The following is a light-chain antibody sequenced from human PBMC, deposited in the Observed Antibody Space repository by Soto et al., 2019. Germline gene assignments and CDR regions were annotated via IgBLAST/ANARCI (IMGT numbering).Light chain of an antibody. V-gene: IGLV1-47*02. CDR3: AARDDSRSGPV. CDR1: RSNIGTNY. CDR2: STN. Sequence: QSVLTQPPSASGTPGQRVTISCSGSRSNIGTNYVYWYQHLPGKAPKLLIYSTNRRPSGVPDRFTGSKSGTSASLAISGLRSEDEADYYCAARDDSRSGPVFGGGTKVTVL. J-gene: IGLJ2*01.